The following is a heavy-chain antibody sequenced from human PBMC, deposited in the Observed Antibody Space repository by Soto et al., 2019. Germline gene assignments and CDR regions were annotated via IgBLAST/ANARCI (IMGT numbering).Heavy chain of an antibody. CDR2: VYDTWST. V-gene: IGHV4-59*08. CDR3: VRQGIGFLHGLVDV. J-gene: IGHJ6*01. D-gene: IGHD3-10*01. CDR1: SGPSKSHN. Sequence: QVQVQQSGPGLVKPSETLSLPCTVSSGPSKSHNWGWIRQPPGRGLEWIGYVYDTWSTSYNPSLKSRVTATADTARNRNSLTLRFVTAADTAVYYGVRQGIGFLHGLVDVWGQGTTVIVSS.